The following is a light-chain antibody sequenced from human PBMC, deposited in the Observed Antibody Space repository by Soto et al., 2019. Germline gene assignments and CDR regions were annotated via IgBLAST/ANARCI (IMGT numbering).Light chain of an antibody. V-gene: IGKV1-27*01. CDR1: QGIYTH. J-gene: IGKJ4*01. CDR2: AAS. Sequence: DIQMTQSPSSLSASVGDRVTITCRASQGIYTHLAWYQQKPGNAPKLLIYAASTLQSGVPSRFSASGSGTDFILTSSALQSEDVGSDFCQQYKRWPRTFGGATKVDIK. CDR3: QQYKRWPRT.